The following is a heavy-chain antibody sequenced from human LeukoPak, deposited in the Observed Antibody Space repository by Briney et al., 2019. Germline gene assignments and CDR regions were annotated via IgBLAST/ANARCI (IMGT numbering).Heavy chain of an antibody. V-gene: IGHV4-61*02. J-gene: IGHJ4*02. D-gene: IGHD3-22*01. Sequence: SQTLSLTCTVSGGSISSGSYYWSWIRQPAGKGLEWIGRIYTSGSTNYNPSLKSRVTISVDMSKKQFSLKLSSVTAADTAVYYCARLIHYDSSGYLDYWGQGSLVTVSS. CDR3: ARLIHYDSSGYLDY. CDR2: IYTSGST. CDR1: GGSISSGSYY.